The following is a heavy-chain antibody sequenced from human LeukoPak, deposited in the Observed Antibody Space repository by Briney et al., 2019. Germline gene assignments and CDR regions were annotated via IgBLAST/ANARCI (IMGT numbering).Heavy chain of an antibody. V-gene: IGHV1-69*05. D-gene: IGHD2-2*01. Sequence: SVKVSCKASGGTFSSYAISWVRQAPGQGLEWMGGIIPIFGTANYAQKFQGRVTITTDESTSTAYMELSSLRSEDTAVYYCARGPNLPPFESGVVPAAIPLDYWGQGTLVTVSS. CDR2: IIPIFGTA. J-gene: IGHJ4*02. CDR1: GGTFSSYA. CDR3: ARGPNLPPFESGVVPAAIPLDY.